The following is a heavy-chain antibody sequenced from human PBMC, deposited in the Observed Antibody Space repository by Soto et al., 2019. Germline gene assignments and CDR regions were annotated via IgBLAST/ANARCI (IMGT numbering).Heavy chain of an antibody. Sequence: QVQLVQSGAEVKKPGSSVKVSCKASGGTFSSYAISWVRQAPGQGLEWMGGFIPIFGTANYAQKFQGRVTITADESTSTAYMELSSLRSEDTAVYYCARVGYCSGGSCYSGYYYYGMDVWGQGTTVTVSS. J-gene: IGHJ6*02. CDR2: FIPIFGTA. V-gene: IGHV1-69*01. D-gene: IGHD2-15*01. CDR3: ARVGYCSGGSCYSGYYYYGMDV. CDR1: GGTFSSYA.